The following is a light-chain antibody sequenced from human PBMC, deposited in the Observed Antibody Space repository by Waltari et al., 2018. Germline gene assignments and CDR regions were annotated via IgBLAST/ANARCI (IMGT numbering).Light chain of an antibody. CDR2: SHN. CDR3: GTWDDSLNGWV. CDR1: GPNIGSST. Sequence: QSVLTQPPSASGTPGQRVTIPCSGSGPNIGSSTSHCDQQPPGTAPKLLIHSHNQRPSGVPDRFHASKAGTSASLAIRWLQSEDEADYYCGTWDDSLNGWVFGGGTKLTVL. J-gene: IGLJ3*02. V-gene: IGLV1-44*01.